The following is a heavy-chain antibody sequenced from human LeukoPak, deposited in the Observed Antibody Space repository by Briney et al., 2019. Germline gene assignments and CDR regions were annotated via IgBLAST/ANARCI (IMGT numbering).Heavy chain of an antibody. J-gene: IGHJ4*02. CDR1: GYTFIGYY. D-gene: IGHD5-24*01. V-gene: IGHV1-2*06. Sequence: ASVKVSCKASGYTFIGYYMHGVRQAPGQGLEWMGRINPNSGGTDYAQKFQGRVTITRDTTISTAYMELSRLRSDDTAVYSCARTRDTESGYWGQGTLVTVSS. CDR3: ARTRDTESGY. CDR2: INPNSGGT.